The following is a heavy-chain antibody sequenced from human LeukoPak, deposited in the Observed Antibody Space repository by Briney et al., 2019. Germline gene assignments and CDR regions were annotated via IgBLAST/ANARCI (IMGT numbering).Heavy chain of an antibody. V-gene: IGHV3-21*01. CDR3: ARWAPYGSGSYQPNFDY. CDR1: GFTFSSYS. Sequence: GGSLRLSCGASGFTFSSYSMNWVRQAPGKGLEWVSSISSSSSYIYYADSVKGRFTISRDNAKNSLYLQMNGLRAEDTAVYYCARWAPYGSGSYQPNFDYWGQGTLVTVSS. D-gene: IGHD3-10*01. J-gene: IGHJ4*02. CDR2: ISSSSSYI.